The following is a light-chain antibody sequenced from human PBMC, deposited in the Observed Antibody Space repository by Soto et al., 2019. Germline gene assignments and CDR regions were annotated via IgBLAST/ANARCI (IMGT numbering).Light chain of an antibody. CDR2: GAY. J-gene: IGKJ2*01. CDR1: QDISNN. V-gene: IGKV1-33*01. Sequence: DIQMTQSPSSLSASVGDRVTITCQASQDISNNLDWYQQRPGRAPKLLIYGAYKLIIGVPSRYSGSSSGTDFAFIISGQEPEDYATYYCQQYDSLPYTFGQGTKVEIK. CDR3: QQYDSLPYT.